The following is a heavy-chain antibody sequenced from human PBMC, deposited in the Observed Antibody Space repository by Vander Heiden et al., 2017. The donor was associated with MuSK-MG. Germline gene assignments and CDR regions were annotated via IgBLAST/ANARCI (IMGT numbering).Heavy chain of an antibody. CDR2: YNPKTAAT. V-gene: IGHV1-2*02. D-gene: IGHD3-16*01. CDR1: GYTFSHYH. J-gene: IGHJ5*02. CDR3: ARQLRLGELPRDR. Sequence: QVELVQSGAEVTKPGASIKVSCKASGYTFSHYHMHWVRQTPGQGLEWMGYYNPKTAATRFSLKFQGRVTLTRDTSIGTDYMELTSLTSDDTAVYYCARQLRLGELPRDRWGQGTVVIVS.